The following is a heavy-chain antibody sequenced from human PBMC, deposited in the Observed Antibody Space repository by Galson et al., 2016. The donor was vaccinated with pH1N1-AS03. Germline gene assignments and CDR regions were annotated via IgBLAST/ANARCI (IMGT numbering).Heavy chain of an antibody. V-gene: IGHV4-31*03. CDR3: ARGGVMVPTNLEAFDI. CDR1: GASISSGYYY. D-gene: IGHD5-12*01. Sequence: TLSLTCTVSGASISSGYYYWSWIRHHPGKGLEWIGYVFYSGGTYYNPSLKSRFTTSLDTSKNQFSLKLNSVTDAFTAVYFCARGGVMVPTNLEAFDIWGQGTMVTVSS. CDR2: VFYSGGT. J-gene: IGHJ3*02.